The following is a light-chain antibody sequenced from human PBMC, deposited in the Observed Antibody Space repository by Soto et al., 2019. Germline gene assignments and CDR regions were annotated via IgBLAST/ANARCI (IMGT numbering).Light chain of an antibody. CDR3: SSYAGSSNV. Sequence: QSVLTQPASVSGSPGQSITISCTGTSSDVGGYNYVSWYQQHPGKAPKLMIYDVTNRPSGVSDRFSGSKSGNTASLTISGLRTEDEADYFCSSYAGSSNVFGTGTKLTVL. J-gene: IGLJ1*01. CDR1: SSDVGGYNY. V-gene: IGLV2-14*01. CDR2: DVT.